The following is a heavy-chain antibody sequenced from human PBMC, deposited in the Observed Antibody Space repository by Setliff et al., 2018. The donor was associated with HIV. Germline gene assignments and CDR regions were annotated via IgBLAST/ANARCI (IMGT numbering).Heavy chain of an antibody. J-gene: IGHJ4*02. Sequence: PSETLSLTCNVSGGSISSGGYYWSWLHQHPGKGLEWIGYVFYTRTTYYNPSLKSRVSVSVDTSKNQFSLKLSSVTAADTAVYYCARESPADSSATSYYFDYWCQGTLVTVSS. CDR3: ARESPADSSATSYYFDY. V-gene: IGHV4-31*03. CDR1: GGSISSGGYY. CDR2: VFYTRTT. D-gene: IGHD6-19*01.